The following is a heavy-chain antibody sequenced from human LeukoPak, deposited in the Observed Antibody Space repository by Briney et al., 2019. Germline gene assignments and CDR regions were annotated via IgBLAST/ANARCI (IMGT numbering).Heavy chain of an antibody. V-gene: IGHV3-74*01. CDR2: INSDVSST. CDR3: VRDGGTHAFDI. D-gene: IGHD4-23*01. Sequence: PGGSLRLSCAASGFTFSSYWMHWVRQAPGKGLVWVSRINSDVSSTSYADSVKGRFTISRDNAKNTLYLQMNGLRAEDTAVYYCVRDGGTHAFDIWGQGTMVTVSS. CDR1: GFTFSSYW. J-gene: IGHJ3*02.